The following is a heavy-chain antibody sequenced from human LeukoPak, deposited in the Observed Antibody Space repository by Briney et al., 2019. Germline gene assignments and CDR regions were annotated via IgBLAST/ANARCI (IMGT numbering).Heavy chain of an antibody. Sequence: SETLSLTCTVSGGSLDSYYWSWIRQPPGKGLEWIGYIYYTGSTEYHPSLKSRVTISLDTSKNQFSLKLTSVTAADTAVYYCARVYQSAEYYFDYWGQGNLVSVSS. CDR1: GGSLDSYY. CDR3: ARVYQSAEYYFDY. D-gene: IGHD2-2*01. CDR2: IYYTGST. V-gene: IGHV4-59*01. J-gene: IGHJ4*02.